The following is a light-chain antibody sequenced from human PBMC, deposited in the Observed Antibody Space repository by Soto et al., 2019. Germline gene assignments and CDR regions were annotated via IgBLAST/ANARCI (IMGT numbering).Light chain of an antibody. CDR2: AAS. J-gene: IGKJ5*01. CDR1: PSLCSF. Sequence: EIVLTQSQATLSLSPVEVATLSGRASPSLCSFLAWYQQKTGQPPRLLIYAASKRATGIPARFSGSGSGTDCSITISRREPEEFAVYFCQQRGNWPLMTFGQGTRLEIK. V-gene: IGKV3-11*01. CDR3: QQRGNWPLMT.